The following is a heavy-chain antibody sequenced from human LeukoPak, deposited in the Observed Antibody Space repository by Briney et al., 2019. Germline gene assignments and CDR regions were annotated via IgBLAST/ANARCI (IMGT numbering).Heavy chain of an antibody. CDR2: IHYSGST. CDR1: GGSISSGDYY. V-gene: IGHV4-30-4*01. CDR3: ARDRADYYYYGMDV. D-gene: IGHD3-10*01. Sequence: PSETLSLTCTVSGGSISSGDYYWGWLRQPPGTGREGFGYIHYSGSTYYNPSLKSRVTISVDTSKNQFSLKLSSVTAADTAVYYCARDRADYYYYGMDVWGQGTTVTVSS. J-gene: IGHJ6*02.